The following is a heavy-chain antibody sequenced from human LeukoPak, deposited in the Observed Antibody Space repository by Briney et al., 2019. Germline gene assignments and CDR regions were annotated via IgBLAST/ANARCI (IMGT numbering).Heavy chain of an antibody. CDR2: ISNSDGST. D-gene: IGHD2-15*01. CDR3: TRKTPGRTPFDY. J-gene: IGHJ4*02. Sequence: PGGSLRLSCAASGFTFSSYAMSWVRQAPGKGLEWVSTISNSDGSTYYADSVKGRFSISRDNSENTLYLQMNSLRAEDTAIYYCTRKTPGRTPFDYWGQGILVTVSS. CDR1: GFTFSSYA. V-gene: IGHV3-23*01.